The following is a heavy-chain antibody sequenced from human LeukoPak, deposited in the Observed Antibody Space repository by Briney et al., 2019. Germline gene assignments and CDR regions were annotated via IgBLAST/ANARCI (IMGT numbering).Heavy chain of an antibody. J-gene: IGHJ4*02. Sequence: GGSLRLSCAASGFTFNSYWMSWVRQAPGKGLEWVANIKQDGSEKYYVDSVKGRFTISRDNAKNSLYLQMNSLRAEDTAVYYCARDHPQYYYDYWGQGTLVTVSS. V-gene: IGHV3-7*01. CDR3: ARDHPQYYYDY. CDR1: GFTFNSYW. CDR2: IKQDGSEK. D-gene: IGHD4-11*01.